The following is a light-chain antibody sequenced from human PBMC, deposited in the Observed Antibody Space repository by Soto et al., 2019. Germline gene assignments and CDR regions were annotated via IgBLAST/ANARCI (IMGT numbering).Light chain of an antibody. V-gene: IGLV2-23*02. CDR2: EVS. Sequence: QSVVTQSACGSGSPGQSSTIACTGTSRDVGSYNLVSWYQQHPGKAPKLMIYEVSKRPSGVSNRFSGSKSGNTASLTISGLQAEDEADYYCCSYAGSSTPYVFGTGTKVTVL. CDR1: SRDVGSYNL. J-gene: IGLJ1*01. CDR3: CSYAGSSTPYV.